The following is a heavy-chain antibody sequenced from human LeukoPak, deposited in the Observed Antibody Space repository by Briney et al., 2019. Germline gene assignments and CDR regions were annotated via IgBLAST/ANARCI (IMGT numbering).Heavy chain of an antibody. D-gene: IGHD6-13*01. Sequence: GGSLRLSCAASGFTFSVYSMNWVRQAPGKGLEWVSHIYTGSSSIYYADSVKGRFTISRDTHKNSLYFLMNSLRDDDTAVYYCARDKSWAFDYWGQGTLVTVSS. CDR3: ARDKSWAFDY. V-gene: IGHV3-48*02. CDR1: GFTFSVYS. J-gene: IGHJ4*02. CDR2: IYTGSSSI.